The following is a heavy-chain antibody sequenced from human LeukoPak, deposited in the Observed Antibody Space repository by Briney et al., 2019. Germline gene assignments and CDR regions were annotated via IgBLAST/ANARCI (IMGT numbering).Heavy chain of an antibody. D-gene: IGHD2-8*02. J-gene: IGHJ4*02. CDR3: ARGGTGAFDY. CDR1: GFSFSDYY. V-gene: IGHV3-11*06. Sequence: GGSLRLSCTASGFSFSDYYMSWIRQAPGKGLEWISYISSRSTYISDADSVKGRFTISKDNAKNLLFLQMNSLRVEDTALYYCARGGTGAFDYWGQGILVTVSS. CDR2: ISSRSTYI.